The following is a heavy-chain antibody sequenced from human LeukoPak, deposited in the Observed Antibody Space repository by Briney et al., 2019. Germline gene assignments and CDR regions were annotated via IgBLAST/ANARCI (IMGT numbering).Heavy chain of an antibody. CDR3: ARGKGRITMVRGVIITNDY. CDR1: GYTFTSYG. Sequence: ASVKVSCEASGYTFTSYGISWVRQAPGQGLEWMGWISAYNGNTNYAQKLQGRVTMTTDTSTSTAYMELRSLRSDDTAVYYCARGKGRITMVRGVIITNDYWGQGTLVTVSS. J-gene: IGHJ4*02. D-gene: IGHD3-10*01. CDR2: ISAYNGNT. V-gene: IGHV1-18*01.